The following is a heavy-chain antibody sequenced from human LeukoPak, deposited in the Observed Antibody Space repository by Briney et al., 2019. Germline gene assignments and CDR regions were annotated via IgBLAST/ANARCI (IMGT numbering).Heavy chain of an antibody. CDR3: ATKDIVVAGYYYMDV. V-gene: IGHV1-24*01. CDR1: GGTFSSYA. Sequence: ASVKLSCKASGGTFSSYAISWVRQAPGKGLEWMGGFDPEDGETIYAQKFQGRVTMTEDTSTDTAYMELSSLRSEDTAVYYCATKDIVVAGYYYMDVWGKGTTVTVSS. D-gene: IGHD2-2*01. CDR2: FDPEDGET. J-gene: IGHJ6*03.